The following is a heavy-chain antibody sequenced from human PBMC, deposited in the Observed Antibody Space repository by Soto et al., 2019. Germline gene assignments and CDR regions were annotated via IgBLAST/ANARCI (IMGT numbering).Heavy chain of an antibody. V-gene: IGHV4-4*07. D-gene: IGHD3-22*01. CDR3: ARGEDYYDGSGHFTAQYFQH. J-gene: IGHJ1*01. CDR1: GVSISSYY. CDR2: VSGSGKT. Sequence: QVQLQESGPGLVKPSETLSLTGSVSGVSISSYYWSWIRQPAGKGLEWIGRVSGSGKTTYNPSLKSRVTMSLDSPKNVFSVRLSSVTAADTAIYYCARGEDYYDGSGHFTAQYFQHWGQGTPVTVSS.